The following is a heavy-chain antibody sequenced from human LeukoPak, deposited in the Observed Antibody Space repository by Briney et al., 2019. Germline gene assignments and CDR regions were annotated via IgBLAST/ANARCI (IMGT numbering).Heavy chain of an antibody. V-gene: IGHV1-2*02. CDR1: GYTFTGYY. D-gene: IGHD3-3*01. CDR2: INPNSGGT. Sequence: GASVKVSCKASGYTFTGYYMHWVRQAPGQGLEWMGWINPNSGGTNYAQKFQGRVTMTRDTSISTAYMELSSLRSEDTAVYYCARGSLGVTILGRYYYYMDVWGKGTTVTVSS. CDR3: ARGSLGVTILGRYYYYMDV. J-gene: IGHJ6*03.